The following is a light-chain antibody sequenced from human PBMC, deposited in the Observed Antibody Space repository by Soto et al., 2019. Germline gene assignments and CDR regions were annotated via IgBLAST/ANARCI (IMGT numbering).Light chain of an antibody. V-gene: IGKV3-11*01. Sequence: EIFLTQSPDTLSLSPGERATLTCRASQSVTNYIAWYQQRPGQAPRLLIYDASNRATGVPARFSGSRSGTDFTLTISSLQSEDFAVYYCQQNNDWYTFGQGTRLEIK. CDR2: DAS. CDR1: QSVTNY. CDR3: QQNNDWYT. J-gene: IGKJ2*01.